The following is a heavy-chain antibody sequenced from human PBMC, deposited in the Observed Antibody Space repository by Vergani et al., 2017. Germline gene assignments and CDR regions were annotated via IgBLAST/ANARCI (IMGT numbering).Heavy chain of an antibody. CDR3: ATLKSYYYDT. CDR2: ISFDGSNK. V-gene: IGHV3-33*01. CDR1: GFTFSSYG. Sequence: QVQLAESGGGVVQPGRSLRLPCAASGFTFSSYGMPWVRQAPGKGLQWVAVISFDGSNKYYADSVKGRFTISRDNSKNTLYLQMNSLRAEDTAVFYCATLKSYYYDTWGQGTLVTVSS. D-gene: IGHD3-22*01. J-gene: IGHJ5*02.